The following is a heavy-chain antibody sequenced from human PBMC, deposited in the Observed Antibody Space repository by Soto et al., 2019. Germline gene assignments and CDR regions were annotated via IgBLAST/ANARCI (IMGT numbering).Heavy chain of an antibody. CDR2: INYSGNT. D-gene: IGHD5-12*01. Sequence: QVQLQQWGAGLLKPSETLSLTCALSGGSFSGYYWSWIRQPPGKGLEWIGKINYSGNTNYNSSLKSRAPIPVDTGKNLLSLHLPSATAAATALYFGGTGVVATARLFDRWGQGTMVTVSS. J-gene: IGHJ4*02. V-gene: IGHV4-34*01. CDR1: GGSFSGYY. CDR3: GTGVVATARLFDR.